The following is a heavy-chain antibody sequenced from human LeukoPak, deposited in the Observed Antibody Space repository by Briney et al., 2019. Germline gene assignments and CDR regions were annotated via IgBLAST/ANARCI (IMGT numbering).Heavy chain of an antibody. CDR1: GDSISSSRYC. V-gene: IGHV4-39*01. CDR3: LAYYSLSGNYYNGIDY. D-gene: IGHD3-10*01. J-gene: IGHJ4*02. CDR2: VYHSGST. Sequence: SETLSLTCSVSGDSISSSRYCWGWIRQPPGTGREGIGSVYHSGSTHYNPSLNSRITISVDTSKNQFSLRLRSVTAADTALYFCLAYYSLSGNYYNGIDYWGQGTLVTVSS.